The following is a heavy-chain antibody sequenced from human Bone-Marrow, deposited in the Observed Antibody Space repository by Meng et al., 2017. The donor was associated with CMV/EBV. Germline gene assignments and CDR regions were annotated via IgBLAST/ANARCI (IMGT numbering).Heavy chain of an antibody. D-gene: IGHD3-22*01. CDR1: GGSFSGYY. CDR3: ARNPFSGYYFY. CDR2: INHSGST. V-gene: IGHV4-34*01. J-gene: IGHJ4*02. Sequence: SETLSLTCAAYGGSFSGYYWSWIRQPPGKGLEWIGEINHSGSTNYNPSLKSRVTISVDTSKNQFSLKLGSVTAADTAVYYCARNPFSGYYFYWGQGTLVTVSS.